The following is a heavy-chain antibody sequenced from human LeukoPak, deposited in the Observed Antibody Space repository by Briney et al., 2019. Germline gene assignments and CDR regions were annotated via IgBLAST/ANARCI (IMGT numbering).Heavy chain of an antibody. V-gene: IGHV3-33*01. J-gene: IGHJ4*02. CDR1: GFIFSDYG. D-gene: IGHD1-1*01. Sequence: GGSLRLSCAVSGFIFSDYGFHWVRQAPGKGLEWVAVTRFDGSIKQYADSVKGRFTISRDDSKNTLYLQMNLLKSEGTAVYYCARWGGTRQYYFDYWGQGTLVTVSS. CDR3: ARWGGTRQYYFDY. CDR2: TRFDGSIK.